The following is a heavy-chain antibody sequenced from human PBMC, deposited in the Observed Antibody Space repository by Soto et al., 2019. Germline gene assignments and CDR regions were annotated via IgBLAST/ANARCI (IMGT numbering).Heavy chain of an antibody. J-gene: IGHJ4*02. CDR3: AREKVVRNDY. CDR2: MNPNSGNT. CDR1: GYTFTSYD. V-gene: IGHV1-8*01. D-gene: IGHD2-15*01. Sequence: QVQLVQSGAEVKKPGASVKVSCKASGYTFTSYDINWVRQATGPGLEWMGWMNPNSGNTGYAQKFQGRVAMTRTTSISTAYMDLSSLRSQDTAVYYCAREKVVRNDYWGQGTLVTVSS.